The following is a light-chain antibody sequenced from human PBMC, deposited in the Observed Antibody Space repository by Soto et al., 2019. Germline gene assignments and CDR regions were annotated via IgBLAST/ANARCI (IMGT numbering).Light chain of an antibody. J-gene: IGKJ2*01. CDR1: QSVLYSSNNKNY. CDR3: QQYYSTPSYT. V-gene: IGKV4-1*01. Sequence: DIVMTQSPESLAVSLGERATINCKSSQSVLYSSNNKNYLGLYQQKPGQPPKLLIYWASTRESGVPDRFSGSGSGTDFTLTISSLQAEDVAVYYCQQYYSTPSYTFGQGTKLEIK. CDR2: WAS.